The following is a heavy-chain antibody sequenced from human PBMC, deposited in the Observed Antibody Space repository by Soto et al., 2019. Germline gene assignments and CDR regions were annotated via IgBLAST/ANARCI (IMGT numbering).Heavy chain of an antibody. CDR3: ARSGDSWSGQAYYYGMDV. J-gene: IGHJ6*02. D-gene: IGHD3-3*01. CDR2: IIPIFGTA. V-gene: IGHV1-69*13. Sequence: GASVKVSCKASGGTFSSYAISWVRQAPGQGLEWMGGIIPIFGTANYAQKFQGRVTITADESTSTAYMELSSLRSEDTAVYYCARSGDSWSGQAYYYGMDVWGQGTTVTVSS. CDR1: GGTFSSYA.